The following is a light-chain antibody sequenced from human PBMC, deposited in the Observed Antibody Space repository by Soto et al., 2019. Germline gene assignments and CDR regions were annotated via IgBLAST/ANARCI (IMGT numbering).Light chain of an antibody. CDR3: QQYNSYSWT. J-gene: IGKJ1*01. V-gene: IGKV1-5*01. CDR2: DVS. CDR1: QSISLW. Sequence: DIQMTQSPSTLSAFVGDRVTITCRASQSISLWLAWYQQKPGKAPRLLIYDVSTLESGVPSRFSGSRSGTEFSLTIKSLEPDDFATYYCQQYNSYSWTFGQGTKVEIK.